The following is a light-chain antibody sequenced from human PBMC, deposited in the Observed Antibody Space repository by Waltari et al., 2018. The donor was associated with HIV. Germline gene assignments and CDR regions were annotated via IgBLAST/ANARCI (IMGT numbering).Light chain of an antibody. CDR1: GSDFRADNS. J-gene: IGLJ3*02. CDR2: EIN. CDR3: TSYISSASPE. V-gene: IGLV2-14*01. Sequence: QSALTQPASVSGSPGQSITISCTGAGSDFRADNSVPWYQHHPGKAPKVIIYEINNRPSGVSSRFSGSISGNTASLTISGLQAEDEADYFCTSYISSASPEFGGGTKVTVV.